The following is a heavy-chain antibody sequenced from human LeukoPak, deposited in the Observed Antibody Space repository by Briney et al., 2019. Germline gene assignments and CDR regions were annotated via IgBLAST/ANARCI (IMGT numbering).Heavy chain of an antibody. Sequence: PGGSLRLSCAASGLTFSRYAMSWVRQAPGKGLEWVSVISGSGLTSYSADSVRGRFTISRDNSRNTLYLQMNSLRVEDTAVYYCAKESAYCGRDCRSLSDHWGQGTLVTVSS. V-gene: IGHV3-23*01. D-gene: IGHD2-21*02. J-gene: IGHJ4*02. CDR3: AKESAYCGRDCRSLSDH. CDR2: ISGSGLTS. CDR1: GLTFSRYA.